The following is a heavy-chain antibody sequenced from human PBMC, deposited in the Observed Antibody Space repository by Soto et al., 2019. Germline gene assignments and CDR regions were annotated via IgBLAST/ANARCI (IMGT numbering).Heavy chain of an antibody. CDR1: GGTFSSYA. V-gene: IGHV1-69*13. D-gene: IGHD6-13*01. CDR3: ARDHVGYSSSWYEGTDAFDI. CDR2: IIPIFGTA. Sequence: ASVKVSCKASGGTFSSYAISWVRQAPGQGLEWMGGIIPIFGTANYAQKFQGRVTITADEFTSTAYMELSSLRSEDTAVYYCARDHVGYSSSWYEGTDAFDIWGQGTMVTVS. J-gene: IGHJ3*02.